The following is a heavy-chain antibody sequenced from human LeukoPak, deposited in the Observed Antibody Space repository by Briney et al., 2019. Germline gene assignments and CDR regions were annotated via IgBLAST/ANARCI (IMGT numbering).Heavy chain of an antibody. CDR1: GFTFSSYS. CDR2: ISGSSSTI. D-gene: IGHD3-22*01. CDR3: ARGSTYYDSSGQVPFDY. V-gene: IGHV3-48*01. J-gene: IGHJ4*02. Sequence: GGSLRLSCAASGFTFSSYSMNWVRQAPGKGLEWGSYISGSSSTIYYADSVKGRFTISRDNGKNTQYLQMNSLRAEDTAVYYCARGSTYYDSSGQVPFDYWGQGTLVTVSS.